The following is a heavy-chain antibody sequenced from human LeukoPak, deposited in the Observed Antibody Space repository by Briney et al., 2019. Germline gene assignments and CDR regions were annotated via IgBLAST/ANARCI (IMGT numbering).Heavy chain of an antibody. V-gene: IGHV3-48*02. J-gene: IGHJ4*02. D-gene: IGHD1-26*01. CDR1: GFTFSSYS. CDR2: ITASGTAM. CDR3: ASSGSYRFDY. Sequence: GGSLRLSCAASGFTFSSYSMNWVRQAPGKGLEWVSHITASGTAMFYADSVKGRLTIFRDNAKNSLYLQMNSLRDEDTAVYYCASSGSYRFDYWGQGTLVTVSS.